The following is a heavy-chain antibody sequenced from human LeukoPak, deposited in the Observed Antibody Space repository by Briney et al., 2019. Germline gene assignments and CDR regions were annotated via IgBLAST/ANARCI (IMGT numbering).Heavy chain of an antibody. V-gene: IGHV1-3*01. CDR1: GYTFTSYA. CDR2: INAGNGNT. Sequence: GASVKVSCKASGYTFTSYAMHWVRQAPGQRLEWMGWINAGNGNTKYSQKFQGRVTITRDTSASTAYMELSSLRSEDTAVYYCATSDSSGYPFFDAFDIWGQGTMVTVSS. J-gene: IGHJ3*02. D-gene: IGHD3-22*01. CDR3: ATSDSSGYPFFDAFDI.